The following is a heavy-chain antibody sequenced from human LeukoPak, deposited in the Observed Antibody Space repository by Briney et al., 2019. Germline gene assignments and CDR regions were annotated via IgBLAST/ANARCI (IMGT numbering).Heavy chain of an antibody. V-gene: IGHV3-9*01. Sequence: PGRSLRLSCAASGFTFDDYAMHWVRQAPGKGLEWVSGISWNSGSIGYADSVKGRFTISRDDAKNSLYLQMNSLRAEDTALYYCAKGGRYSYGPYHFDYWGQGTLVTVSS. CDR1: GFTFDDYA. CDR3: AKGGRYSYGPYHFDY. CDR2: ISWNSGSI. J-gene: IGHJ4*02. D-gene: IGHD5-18*01.